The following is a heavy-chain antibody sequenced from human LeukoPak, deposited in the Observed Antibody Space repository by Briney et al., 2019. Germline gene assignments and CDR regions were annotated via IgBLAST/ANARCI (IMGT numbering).Heavy chain of an antibody. J-gene: IGHJ4*02. D-gene: IGHD2-2*01. CDR3: ARLTGYCSSTSCYYFDY. CDR1: GGSISSSSYY. CDR2: IYHSGST. V-gene: IGHV4-39*07. Sequence: PSETLSLTCTVSGGSISSSSYYWGWIRQPPGKGLEWIGSIYHSGSTYYNPSLKSRVTISVDTSKNQFSLKLSSVTAADTAVYYCARLTGYCSSTSCYYFDYWGQGTLVTVSS.